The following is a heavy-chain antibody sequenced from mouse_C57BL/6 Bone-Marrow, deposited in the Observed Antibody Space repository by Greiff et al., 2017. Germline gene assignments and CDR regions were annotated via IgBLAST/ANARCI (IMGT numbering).Heavy chain of an antibody. CDR2: IYPGNGDT. CDR3: ARGDNFDY. J-gene: IGHJ2*01. CDR1: GYTFTSYK. Sequence: QVQLQQSGAELVRPGASVKMSCKASGYTFTSYKMHWVKQTPRQGLEWIGAIYPGNGDTSYNQKFKGKATLTVDKSSSTAYLQLSSLTSEDSAVYFCARGDNFDYWGQGTTLTVSS. V-gene: IGHV1-12*01.